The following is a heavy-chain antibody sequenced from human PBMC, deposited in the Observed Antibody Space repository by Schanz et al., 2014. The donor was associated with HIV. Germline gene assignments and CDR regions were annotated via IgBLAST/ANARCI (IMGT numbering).Heavy chain of an antibody. CDR1: GFSFSSYG. CDR2: IWYDGSKK. Sequence: QVQVVESGGGVVQPGRSLRLSCAASGFSFSSYGMHWVRQAPGKGLEWVAVIWYDGSKKYYADSVKGRITISRDSSKNTLFLQMNSLRAEDTAVYYCARGLGYWGQGTLVTVSS. J-gene: IGHJ4*02. CDR3: ARGLGY. V-gene: IGHV3-33*01.